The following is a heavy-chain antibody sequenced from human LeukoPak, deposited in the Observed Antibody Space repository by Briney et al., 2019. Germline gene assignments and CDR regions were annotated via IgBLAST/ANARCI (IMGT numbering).Heavy chain of an antibody. CDR1: GYSISSGYY. V-gene: IGHV4-38-2*02. J-gene: IGHJ4*02. D-gene: IGHD6-13*01. Sequence: SETLSLTCTVSGYSISSGYYWGWIRQPPGKGLEWIGSIYHSGSTYYNPSLKSRVTISVDTSKNQFSLKLSSVTAADTAVYYCASVIAAAGRYWGQGTLVTVSS. CDR3: ASVIAAAGRY. CDR2: IYHSGST.